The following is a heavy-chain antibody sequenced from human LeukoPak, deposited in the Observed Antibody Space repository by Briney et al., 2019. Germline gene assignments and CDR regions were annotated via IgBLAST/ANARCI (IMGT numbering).Heavy chain of an antibody. D-gene: IGHD6-13*01. CDR2: IYYSGSI. J-gene: IGHJ6*02. Sequence: PSETLSLTCTVSGGSISSYYWSWIRQPPGKGLEWIGYIYYSGSIDYNPSLKSRVTISVDTSKNQFSLILSSVTAADTAVYYCARVPAAAAFRGYYIMDVWGQGTTVTVSS. CDR3: ARVPAAAAFRGYYIMDV. CDR1: GGSISSYY. V-gene: IGHV4-59*01.